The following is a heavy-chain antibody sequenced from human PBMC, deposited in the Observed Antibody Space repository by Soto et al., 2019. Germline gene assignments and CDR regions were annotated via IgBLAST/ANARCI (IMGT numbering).Heavy chain of an antibody. V-gene: IGHV3-7*01. J-gene: IGHJ3*02. CDR2: IKQDGSEK. D-gene: IGHD3-16*02. CDR1: GFSFSTYA. CDR3: ARDLIGGAFDI. Sequence: GGSLRLSCAASGFSFSTYAMSWVRQAPGQGLEWVANIKQDGSEKYYVDSVKGRFTISRDNAKNSLYLQMNSLRAEDTAVYYCARDLIGGAFDIWGQGTMVTVSS.